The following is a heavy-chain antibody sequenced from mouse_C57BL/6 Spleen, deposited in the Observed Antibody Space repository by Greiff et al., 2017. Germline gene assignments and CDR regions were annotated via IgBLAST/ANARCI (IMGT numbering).Heavy chain of an antibody. CDR3: ARQDYDFLFAY. J-gene: IGHJ3*01. D-gene: IGHD2-4*01. CDR2: ISSGGSYT. Sequence: EVNLVESGGDLVKPGGSLKLSCAASGFTFSSYGMSWVRQTPDKRLEWVATISSGGSYTYYPDSVKGRFTISRDNAKNTLYLQMSSLKSEDTAMYYCARQDYDFLFAYWGQGTLVTVSA. CDR1: GFTFSSYG. V-gene: IGHV5-6*01.